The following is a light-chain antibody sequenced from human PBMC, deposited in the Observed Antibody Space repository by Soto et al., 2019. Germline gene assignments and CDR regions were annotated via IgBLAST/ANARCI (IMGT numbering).Light chain of an antibody. CDR3: LQALQTLAIT. V-gene: IGKV2-28*01. J-gene: IGKJ5*01. Sequence: DIVMTQSPLSLPVTPGEPASISCRSSQSILHSNGYNYLDWYLQKPGQSPQLLIYLGSNRASGVPDRFSGSGSGTDFTLEISRVEAEDVGVYYCLQALQTLAITFGQGTRLEIK. CDR2: LGS. CDR1: QSILHSNGYNY.